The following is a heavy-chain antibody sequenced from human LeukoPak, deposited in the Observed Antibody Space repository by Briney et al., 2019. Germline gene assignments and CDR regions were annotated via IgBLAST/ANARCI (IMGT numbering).Heavy chain of an antibody. CDR3: AKSQFHRSMPYSSGWYGVDY. V-gene: IGHV3-23*01. D-gene: IGHD6-19*01. J-gene: IGHJ4*02. CDR2: ISGSGGST. CDR1: GFTFSSYA. Sequence: GGSLRLSCAASGFTFSSYAMSWVRQAPGKGLEWVSAISGSGGSTYYADSVKGRFTISRDNSKNTLYLQMNSLRAEDTAVYYCAKSQFHRSMPYSSGWYGVDYWGQGTLVTVSS.